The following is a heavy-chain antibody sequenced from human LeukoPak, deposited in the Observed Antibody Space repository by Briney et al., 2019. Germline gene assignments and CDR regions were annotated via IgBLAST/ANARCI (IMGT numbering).Heavy chain of an antibody. CDR2: ISYDGSNK. J-gene: IGHJ4*02. CDR3: AKAWVTRGFWRENYFDC. CDR1: GFTFSSYA. V-gene: IGHV3-30*04. Sequence: GGSLRLSCAASGFTFSSYAMDWVRQAPGKGLEWVAVISYDGSNKYYADSVKGRFTFSRDNSKNTLYLQMNSLRAEDTAVYYCAKAWVTRGFWRENYFDCWGQGTLVTVSS. D-gene: IGHD4-17*01.